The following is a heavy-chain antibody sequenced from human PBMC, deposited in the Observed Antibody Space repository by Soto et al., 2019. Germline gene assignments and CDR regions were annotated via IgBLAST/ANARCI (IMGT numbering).Heavy chain of an antibody. D-gene: IGHD6-19*01. Sequence: WASVKVSCKASGYTFTSYGISWVRQAPGQGLEWMGWISAYNGNTNYAQKLQGRVTMTTDTSTSTAYMELRSLRSDDTAVYYCARDLFRYSSGPDAFDIWGQGTMVTVSS. CDR1: GYTFTSYG. J-gene: IGHJ3*02. CDR2: ISAYNGNT. V-gene: IGHV1-18*01. CDR3: ARDLFRYSSGPDAFDI.